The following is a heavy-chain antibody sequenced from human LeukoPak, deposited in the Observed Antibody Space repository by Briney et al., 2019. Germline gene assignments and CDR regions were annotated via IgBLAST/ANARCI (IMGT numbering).Heavy chain of an antibody. CDR2: IYTSGST. Sequence: SETLSLTCNVSGGSIRSGSDYWSWIRQPAGKGLEWIGRIYTSGSTNYNPSLKSRVTMSVDTSKNQFSLKLSSVTAADTAVYYCARDIVSIAAAGTGYFDLWGRGTLVTVSS. D-gene: IGHD6-13*01. CDR3: ARDIVSIAAAGTGYFDL. V-gene: IGHV4-61*02. CDR1: GGSIRSGSDY. J-gene: IGHJ2*01.